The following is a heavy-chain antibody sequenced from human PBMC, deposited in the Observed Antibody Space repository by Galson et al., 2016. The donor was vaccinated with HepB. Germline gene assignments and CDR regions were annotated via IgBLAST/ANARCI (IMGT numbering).Heavy chain of an antibody. Sequence: ETLSLTCTVSGGSISTYYWTWIRQSPGKGLEWIGYIYYTGHTNYNSSLGSRVTISVDTSKNQFSLNLSSVTAADAAVYYCARGVEAKGYYYDYWGQGTLVIVSS. J-gene: IGHJ4*02. CDR2: IYYTGHT. V-gene: IGHV4-59*01. CDR1: GGSISTYY. CDR3: ARGVEAKGYYYDY. D-gene: IGHD2-15*01.